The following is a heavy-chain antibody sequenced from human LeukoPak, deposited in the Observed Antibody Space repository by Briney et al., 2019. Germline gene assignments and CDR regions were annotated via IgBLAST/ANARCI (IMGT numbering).Heavy chain of an antibody. CDR3: ATANGAYCSSTSCSAWFDY. CDR2: IYHSGST. D-gene: IGHD2-2*01. Sequence: AQTLSLTCTVSGGSISSGGYYWSWIRQPPGKGLEWIGYIYHSGSTYYNPSLKSRITISVDRSKNQFSLKLSSVTAADTAVYYCATANGAYCSSTSCSAWFDYWGQGTLVTVSS. J-gene: IGHJ4*02. V-gene: IGHV4-30-2*01. CDR1: GGSISSGGYY.